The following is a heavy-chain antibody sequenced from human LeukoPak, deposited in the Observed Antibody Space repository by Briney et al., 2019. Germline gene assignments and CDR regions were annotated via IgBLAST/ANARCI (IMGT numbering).Heavy chain of an antibody. CDR2: IIPIFGTA. CDR3: ARDLSGGNSRYFDY. V-gene: IGHV1-69*13. D-gene: IGHD4-23*01. CDR1: GGTFSSYA. J-gene: IGHJ4*02. Sequence: GASVKVSCKASGGTFSSYAISWVRQAPGQGLEWMGGIIPIFGTANHAQKFQGRVTITADESTSTAYMELSSLRSEDTAVYYCARDLSGGNSRYFDYWGQGTLVTVSS.